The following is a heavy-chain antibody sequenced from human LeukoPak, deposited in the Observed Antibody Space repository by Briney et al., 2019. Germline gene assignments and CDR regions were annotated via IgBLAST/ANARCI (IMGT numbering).Heavy chain of an antibody. D-gene: IGHD3-10*01. CDR3: ARIDYYGSGGVTDY. J-gene: IGHJ4*02. CDR1: GFTFSSYS. V-gene: IGHV3-48*04. CDR2: ISSSGSTI. Sequence: GGSLRLSCAASGFTFSSYSMNWVRQAPGKGLEWVSYISSSGSTIYYADSVKGRFTISRDNAKNSLYLQMNSLRAEDTAVYYCARIDYYGSGGVTDYWGQGTLVTVSS.